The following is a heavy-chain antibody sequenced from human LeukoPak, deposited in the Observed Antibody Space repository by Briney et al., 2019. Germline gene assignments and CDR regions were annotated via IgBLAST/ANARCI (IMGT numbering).Heavy chain of an antibody. Sequence: GGSLRLSCAASGFTFSSYWRSWVRQAPGKGLEWVATIKQDGSDKYYVDSVKGRFTISRDNAKNALYLQMSSLRAEGTAVYFCARDPEGTTTPESWGQGTLVTVSS. CDR2: IKQDGSDK. D-gene: IGHD1-7*01. CDR1: GFTFSSYW. J-gene: IGHJ4*02. V-gene: IGHV3-7*01. CDR3: ARDPEGTTTPES.